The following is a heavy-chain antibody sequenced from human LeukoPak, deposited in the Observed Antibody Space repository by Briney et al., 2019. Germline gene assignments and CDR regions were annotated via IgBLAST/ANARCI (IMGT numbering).Heavy chain of an antibody. D-gene: IGHD4-11*01. CDR3: ARDLRDYRGQYGMDV. Sequence: SVKVSCKASGYTFTSYAISWVRQAPGQGLEWMGRIIPIFGIANYAQKFQGRVTITADKSTSTAYMELSSLRSEDTAVYYCARDLRDYRGQYGMDVWGQGTTVTVSS. CDR1: GYTFTSYA. J-gene: IGHJ6*02. CDR2: IIPIFGIA. V-gene: IGHV1-69*04.